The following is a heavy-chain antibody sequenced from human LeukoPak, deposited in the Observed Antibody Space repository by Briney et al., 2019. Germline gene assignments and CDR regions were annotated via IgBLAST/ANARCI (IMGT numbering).Heavy chain of an antibody. V-gene: IGHV1-18*01. CDR3: ARVIDCSSTSCYMSGSSLYYYYYYMDV. CDR2: ISAYNGNT. Sequence: EASVKVSCKASGYTFTSYGISWVRQAPGQGLEWMGWISAYNGNTNYAQKLQGRVTMTTDTSTSTAYMELRSLRSDDTAVYYCARVIDCSSTSCYMSGSSLYYYYYYMDVWGKGTTVTVSS. J-gene: IGHJ6*03. CDR1: GYTFTSYG. D-gene: IGHD2-2*02.